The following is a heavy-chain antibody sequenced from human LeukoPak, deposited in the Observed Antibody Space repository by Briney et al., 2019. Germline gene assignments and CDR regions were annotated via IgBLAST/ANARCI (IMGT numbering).Heavy chain of an antibody. V-gene: IGHV3-74*01. CDR2: IETDETRI. Sequence: GGSLRLSCAASGFTLRSHAMSWVRQAPGQGLEWVSRIETDETRISYADSVKGRFALFRDSAKNTLYLQMNSLRVEDTAVYYCVRDTSVSRMDVWGPGTTVTVSS. J-gene: IGHJ6*02. CDR1: GFTLRSHA. CDR3: VRDTSVSRMDV.